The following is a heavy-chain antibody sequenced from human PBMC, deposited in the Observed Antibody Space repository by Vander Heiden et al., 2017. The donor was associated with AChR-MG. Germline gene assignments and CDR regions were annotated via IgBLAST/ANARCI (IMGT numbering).Heavy chain of an antibody. D-gene: IGHD3-16*01. CDR2: ISYDGSNK. CDR3: AKEGGPYWYFDL. J-gene: IGHJ2*01. V-gene: IGHV3-30*18. Sequence: QVQLVESGGGVVQPGRSLRLSCAASGFTFRSHGMHWVRQAPGKGLEWVAVISYDGSNKYYADSVKGRFTISRDNSKNTLYLQMNSLRAEDTAVYYCAKEGGPYWYFDLWGRGTLVTVSS. CDR1: GFTFRSHG.